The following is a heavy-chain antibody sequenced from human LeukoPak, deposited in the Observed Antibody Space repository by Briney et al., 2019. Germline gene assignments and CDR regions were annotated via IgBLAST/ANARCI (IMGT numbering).Heavy chain of an antibody. CDR2: TYYRSKWYN. CDR3: ARVPYRDLYSSGWYLHY. J-gene: IGHJ4*02. D-gene: IGHD6-19*01. CDR1: GDSVSSNSAA. V-gene: IGHV6-1*01. Sequence: SQTLSLTCAISGDSVSSNSAAWNWIRQSPSRGLEWLGRTYYRSKWYNDYAVSVKSRITINPDTSKNQFSLQLNSVTPEDTAVYYCARVPYRDLYSSGWYLHYWGQGTLVTVSS.